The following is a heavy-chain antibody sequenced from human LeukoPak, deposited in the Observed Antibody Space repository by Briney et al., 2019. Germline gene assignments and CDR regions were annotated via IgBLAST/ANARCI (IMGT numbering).Heavy chain of an antibody. Sequence: GGSLRLSCAVSGISLSNYGMSWVRQAPGKGLEWVAGISGSGGSTNYADSVKGRFAIYRDNPKNTLYLQMNRLRAEDTAVYFCAKRGVVIRVILVGFHKEAYYFDSWGQGALVTVSS. CDR3: AKRGVVIRVILVGFHKEAYYFDS. CDR2: ISGSGGST. J-gene: IGHJ4*02. V-gene: IGHV3-23*01. D-gene: IGHD3-22*01. CDR1: GISLSNYG.